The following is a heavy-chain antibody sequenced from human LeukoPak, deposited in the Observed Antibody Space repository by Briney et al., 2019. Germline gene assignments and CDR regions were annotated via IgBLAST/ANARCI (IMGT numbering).Heavy chain of an antibody. CDR1: GGSISSSSYY. Sequence: SETLSLTCTVSGGSISSSSYYWGWIRQPPGKGLEWIGSIYYSGSTYYNPSLKSRVTISVDTSKNQFSLKLCSVTAADTAVYYCARTSSGWYHYWGQGTLVTVSS. J-gene: IGHJ4*02. V-gene: IGHV4-39*01. CDR2: IYYSGST. CDR3: ARTSSGWYHY. D-gene: IGHD6-19*01.